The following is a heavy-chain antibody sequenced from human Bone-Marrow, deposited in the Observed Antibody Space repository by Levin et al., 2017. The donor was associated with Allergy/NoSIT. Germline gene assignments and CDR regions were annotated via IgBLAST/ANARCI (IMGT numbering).Heavy chain of an antibody. CDR1: GYTFTSYG. J-gene: IGHJ3*02. CDR3: ARVRWESNGAFEI. Sequence: GGSLRLSCKASGYTFTSYGISWVRQAPGQGLEWMGWISAYNGNTNYAQKLQGRVTMTTDTSTSTAYMELRSLRSDDTAVYYCARVRWESNGAFEIWGQGTMVTVAS. CDR2: ISAYNGNT. V-gene: IGHV1-18*01. D-gene: IGHD4-23*01.